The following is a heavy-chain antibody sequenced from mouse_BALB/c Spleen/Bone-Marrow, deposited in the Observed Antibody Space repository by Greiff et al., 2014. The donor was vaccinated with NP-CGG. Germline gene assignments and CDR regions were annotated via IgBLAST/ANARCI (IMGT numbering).Heavy chain of an antibody. CDR2: INPGSGST. J-gene: IGHJ2*01. D-gene: IGHD2-3*01. Sequence: QVQLQQPGAELVRPGTSVKVSCKASGYAFTDYLMEWLKQRPGQGLEWIGVINPGSGSTNYNEKFKDKATLTADTSSNTAYMQLSSLTSYASAVYFCTRYDGYLDYWGQGTTLTVSS. CDR1: GYAFTDYL. CDR3: TRYDGYLDY. V-gene: IGHV1-54*01.